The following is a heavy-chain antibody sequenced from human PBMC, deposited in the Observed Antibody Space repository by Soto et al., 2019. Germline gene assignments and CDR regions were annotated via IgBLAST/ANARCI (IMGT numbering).Heavy chain of an antibody. Sequence: GGSLRLSCAASGFTFSSYAMSWVRQAPGKVLEWVSAISGSGGSTYYADSVKGRFTISRDNSKNTLYLQMNSLRAEDTAVYYCAKDARYNWNYFVWDYWGQGTLVTVSS. D-gene: IGHD1-7*01. J-gene: IGHJ4*02. V-gene: IGHV3-23*01. CDR3: AKDARYNWNYFVWDY. CDR2: ISGSGGST. CDR1: GFTFSSYA.